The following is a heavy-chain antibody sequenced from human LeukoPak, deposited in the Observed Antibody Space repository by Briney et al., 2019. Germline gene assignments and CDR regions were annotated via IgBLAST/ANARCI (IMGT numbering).Heavy chain of an antibody. CDR3: AKVSNGWGCATLHDYFDY. Sequence: GGSLRRSGAASGFTCSSYAMRWVRQAPGKGREGGSAISGSGGSTYYADSVKGRFTISRDNSKNPLYLQMNSLRAEDTAVYYCAKVSNGWGCATLHDYFDYWGQGTLVTVSS. V-gene: IGHV3-23*01. D-gene: IGHD2-15*01. CDR1: GFTCSSYA. J-gene: IGHJ4*02. CDR2: ISGSGGST.